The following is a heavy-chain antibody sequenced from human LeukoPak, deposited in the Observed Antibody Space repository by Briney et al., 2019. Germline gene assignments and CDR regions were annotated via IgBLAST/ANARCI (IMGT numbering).Heavy chain of an antibody. CDR1: GGPISRYY. CDR2: IYYSGST. D-gene: IGHD4-17*01. CDR3: ARMAPYGDYLHDY. J-gene: IGHJ4*02. Sequence: KPSETLSLTCTVSGGPISRYYWSWIRQPPGKGLDYIGYIYYSGSTNYNPSLKSRVTISVDTSKNQFSLNLSSVTAADTAVYYCARMAPYGDYLHDYWGQGTLVTVSS. V-gene: IGHV4-59*01.